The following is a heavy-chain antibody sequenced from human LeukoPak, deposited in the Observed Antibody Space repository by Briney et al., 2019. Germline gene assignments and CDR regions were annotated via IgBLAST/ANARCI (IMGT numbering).Heavy chain of an antibody. Sequence: GGSLRLSCAASGFTFSSYAMSWVRQAPGKGLEWVSAISGSGGSTYYADSVKGRFTISRDNSKNTLYLQMNSLRAEDTAVYCCAKRLTQWGRFDYWGQGTLVTVSS. CDR3: AKRLTQWGRFDY. CDR2: ISGSGGST. V-gene: IGHV3-23*01. D-gene: IGHD6-19*01. CDR1: GFTFSSYA. J-gene: IGHJ4*02.